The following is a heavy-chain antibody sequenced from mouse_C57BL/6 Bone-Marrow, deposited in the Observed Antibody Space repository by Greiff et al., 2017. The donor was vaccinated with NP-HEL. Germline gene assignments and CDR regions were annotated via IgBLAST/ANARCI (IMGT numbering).Heavy chain of an antibody. CDR1: GYAFTGSW. V-gene: IGHV1-9*01. Sequence: VKLQQSGAELMKPGASVKLSCKATGYAFTGSWIEWVKQRPGHGLEWIGGIFPGGGSTNYNEKFKGKATFTADTSSITAYMQLSSLTTEDSAIYYCARRYDYGRAMDYGGQGTSVTVSS. J-gene: IGHJ4*01. CDR3: ARRYDYGRAMDY. CDR2: IFPGGGST. D-gene: IGHD2-4*01.